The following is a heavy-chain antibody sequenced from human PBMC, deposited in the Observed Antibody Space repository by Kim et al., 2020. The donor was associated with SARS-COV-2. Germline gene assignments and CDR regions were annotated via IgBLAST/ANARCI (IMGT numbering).Heavy chain of an antibody. CDR2: ISWNSGSI. Sequence: GGSLRLSCAASGFTFDDYAMHWVRQAPGKGLEWVSTISWNSGSIGYADSLKGRFTISRDNAKNSLYLQMNRLRAEDTALYYCAKDRGDHYGADYWGQGTLVTVSS. D-gene: IGHD4-17*01. V-gene: IGHV3-9*01. CDR1: GFTFDDYA. CDR3: AKDRGDHYGADY. J-gene: IGHJ4*02.